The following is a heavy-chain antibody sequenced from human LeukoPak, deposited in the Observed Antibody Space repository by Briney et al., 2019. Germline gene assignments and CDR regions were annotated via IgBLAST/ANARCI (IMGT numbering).Heavy chain of an antibody. CDR1: GGSFSGYY. V-gene: IGHV4-34*01. D-gene: IGHD6-13*01. CDR2: INHSGST. Sequence: SETLSLTCAVYGGSFSGYYWSWIRQPPGKGLEWIGEINHSGSTNYNPSLKSRVTISVDTSKNQFSLKLSSVTAADTAVYYCAGKYSSSWYFGRAEYFQHWGQGTLVTVSS. J-gene: IGHJ1*01. CDR3: AGKYSSSWYFGRAEYFQH.